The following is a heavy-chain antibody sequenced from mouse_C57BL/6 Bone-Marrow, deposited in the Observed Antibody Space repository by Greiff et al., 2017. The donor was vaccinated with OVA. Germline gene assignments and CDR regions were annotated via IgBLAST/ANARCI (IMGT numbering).Heavy chain of an antibody. Sequence: EVKVVESGGGLVKPGGSLKLSCAASGFTFSSYTMSWVRQTPEKRLEWVATISGGGGNTYYPDSVKGRFTISRDNAKNTLYLQMSSLRSEDAALYYCARASYAMDYWGQGTSVTVSS. V-gene: IGHV5-9*01. J-gene: IGHJ4*01. CDR1: GFTFSSYT. CDR2: ISGGGGNT. CDR3: ARASYAMDY.